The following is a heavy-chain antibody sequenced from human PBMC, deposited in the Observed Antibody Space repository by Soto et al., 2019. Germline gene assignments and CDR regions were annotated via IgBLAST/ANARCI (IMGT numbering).Heavy chain of an antibody. J-gene: IGHJ4*02. CDR2: ISGSGRTT. CDR3: AKDRPDSSSWYCFDY. CDR1: GFTFSSYA. D-gene: IGHD6-13*01. Sequence: EVQLLESGGGLVQPGGSLRLSCAASGFTFSSYALSWVRQAPGKGLEWVSTISGSGRTTYYADSVKGRFTISRDNSKNSLYLQRNSLRAEDTAVYYCAKDRPDSSSWYCFDYWGQGTLVTVSS. V-gene: IGHV3-23*01.